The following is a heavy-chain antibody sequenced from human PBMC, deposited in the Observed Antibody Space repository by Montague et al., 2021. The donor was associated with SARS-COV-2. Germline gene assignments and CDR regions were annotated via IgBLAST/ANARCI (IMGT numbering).Heavy chain of an antibody. D-gene: IGHD3-10*01. CDR3: ARREDYYGSGSYPN. Sequence: SETLSLTCTVSGGSISSSSYCWGWIRQPPGKGLEWIGSIYYSGSTYSNPSLKSRVTISVETSKNQFSLKLSSVTAADTAVYYCARREDYYGSGSYPNWGQGTLVTVAS. V-gene: IGHV4-39*01. CDR2: IYYSGST. CDR1: GGSISSSSYC. J-gene: IGHJ4*02.